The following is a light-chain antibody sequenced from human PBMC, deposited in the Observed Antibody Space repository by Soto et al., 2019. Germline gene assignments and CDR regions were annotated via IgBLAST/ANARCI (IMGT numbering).Light chain of an antibody. CDR1: QSVSSSY. J-gene: IGKJ1*01. Sequence: EIVLTQSPGTLSLSPGERATLSCRASQSVSSSYLAWYQQKPGQAPRLLIYGASSRATGIPDRFSGSGSGTHFTLTIRRLEPEDFAVYYCQQYGRSGWTFRQGPKVEIK. CDR2: GAS. V-gene: IGKV3-20*01. CDR3: QQYGRSGWT.